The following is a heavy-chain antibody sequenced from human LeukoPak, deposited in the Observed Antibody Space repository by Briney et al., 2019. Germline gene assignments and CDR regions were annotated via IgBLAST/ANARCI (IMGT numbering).Heavy chain of an antibody. Sequence: SETLSLTCAVYGGSFSGYYWSWIRQPPGKGLEWIGYIYYSGSTNYNPSLKSRVTISVDTSKNQFSLKLSSVTAADTAVYYCARRAKYSSGAYFDYWGQGTLVTVSS. CDR1: GGSFSGYY. V-gene: IGHV4-59*08. D-gene: IGHD6-19*01. CDR2: IYYSGST. J-gene: IGHJ4*02. CDR3: ARRAKYSSGAYFDY.